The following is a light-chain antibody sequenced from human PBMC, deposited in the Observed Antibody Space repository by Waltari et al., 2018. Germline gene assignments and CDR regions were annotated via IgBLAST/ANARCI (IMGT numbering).Light chain of an antibody. J-gene: IGLJ3*02. CDR1: SSNIGSDT. CDR3: VTWDESLNGQV. CDR2: NND. V-gene: IGLV1-44*01. Sequence: QSVLTQPPSASGAPGQRVTISCSGSSSNIGSDTVKWYQQLPGTAPKLLIYNNDQRPSGVPDRFSGSKSGTSASLAISGLQSEDEADYYCVTWDESLNGQVFGGGTKLTVL.